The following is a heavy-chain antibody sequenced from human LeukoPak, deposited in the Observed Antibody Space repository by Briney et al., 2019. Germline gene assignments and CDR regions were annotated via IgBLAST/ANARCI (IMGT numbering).Heavy chain of an antibody. CDR1: GFTFSSYG. Sequence: GGSLRLSCAASGFTFSSYGMHWVRQAPGKGLEWVALIRYDGSNKYYADSVKGRFTISRDNSKNTLYLQMNSLRAEDTAVYYCAKDTTPPKAGFDPWGQGTLVTVSS. CDR3: AKDTTPPKAGFDP. V-gene: IGHV3-30*02. CDR2: IRYDGSNK. J-gene: IGHJ5*02. D-gene: IGHD1-14*01.